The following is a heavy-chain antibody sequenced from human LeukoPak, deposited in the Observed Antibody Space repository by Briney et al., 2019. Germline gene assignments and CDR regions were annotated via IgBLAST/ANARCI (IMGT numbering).Heavy chain of an antibody. J-gene: IGHJ3*02. V-gene: IGHV3-48*04. CDR3: ARDGATIGGALDI. CDR1: GFTFSDYG. D-gene: IGHD1-26*01. Sequence: GKSLRLSCAASGFTFSDYGMHWVRQAPGKGLEWVSYISGSGATIYYADSVKGRFTISRDNAKKSVYLQLNSLRVEDTAVYYCARDGATIGGALDIWGQGTMVTVSS. CDR2: ISGSGATI.